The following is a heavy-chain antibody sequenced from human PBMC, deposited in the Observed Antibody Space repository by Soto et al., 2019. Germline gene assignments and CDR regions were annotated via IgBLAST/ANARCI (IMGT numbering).Heavy chain of an antibody. D-gene: IGHD1-7*01. J-gene: IGHJ3*02. V-gene: IGHV3-23*01. CDR2: ISGSGGST. CDR1: GFTFSSYA. Sequence: EVQLLESGGGLVQPGGSLRLSCAASGFTFSSYAMSWVRQAPGKGLEWVSAISGSGGSTYYADSVKGRFTISRDNSKNTVYLQMNWQRAEDTAVYYCAKDGELELVGAAFDIWGQGTMVTVSS. CDR3: AKDGELELVGAAFDI.